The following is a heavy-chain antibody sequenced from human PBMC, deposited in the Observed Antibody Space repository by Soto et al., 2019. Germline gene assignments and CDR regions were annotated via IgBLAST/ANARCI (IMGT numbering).Heavy chain of an antibody. J-gene: IGHJ4*02. CDR3: ARADGYDISIFDY. Sequence: QVQLVQSGAEVKKPGSSVKVSCKASGGTFSSYTISWVRQAPGQGLEWMGRIIPILGIANYAQKFQGRVTITADKSTSTAYMELSSLRSEDTAVEYCARADGYDISIFDYWGQGTLVTVSS. V-gene: IGHV1-69*02. CDR2: IIPILGIA. D-gene: IGHD5-12*01. CDR1: GGTFSSYT.